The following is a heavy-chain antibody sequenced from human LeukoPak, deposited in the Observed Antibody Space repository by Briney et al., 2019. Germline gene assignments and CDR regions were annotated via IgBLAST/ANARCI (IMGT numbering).Heavy chain of an antibody. Sequence: ASVKVSCKASGGTFSSYAISWVRQAPGQGLEWMGRIIPILGIANYAQKFQGRVTITADKSTSTAYMELSSLRSEDTAVYYCARDVAARFGELLLDAFDIWGQGTMVTVSS. CDR2: IIPILGIA. J-gene: IGHJ3*02. CDR1: GGTFSSYA. CDR3: ARDVAARFGELLLDAFDI. D-gene: IGHD3-10*01. V-gene: IGHV1-69*04.